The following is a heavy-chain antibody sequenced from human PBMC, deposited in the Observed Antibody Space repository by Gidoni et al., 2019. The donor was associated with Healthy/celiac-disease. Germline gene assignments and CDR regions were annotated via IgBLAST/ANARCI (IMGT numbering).Heavy chain of an antibody. J-gene: IGHJ4*02. CDR1: GFTFSSYA. V-gene: IGHV3-30-3*01. CDR3: ARGGARNFDY. CDR2: ISYDGSNK. Sequence: QVQLVESGGGVVQPGRSLRLSCSSSGFTFSSYAMHWVRQDPGKGLEWVAVISYDGSNKYYADSVKGRFTISRDNSKNTLYLQMNSLRAEDTAVYYCARGGARNFDYWGQGTLVTVSS. D-gene: IGHD1-26*01.